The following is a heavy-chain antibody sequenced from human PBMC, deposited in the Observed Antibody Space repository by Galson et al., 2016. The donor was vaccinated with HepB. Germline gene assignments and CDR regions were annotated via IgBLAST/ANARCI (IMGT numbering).Heavy chain of an antibody. Sequence: QSGAEVKKPGESLKVSCKTSAYIFNNYWIAWVRQMPGKGLDWMGIIYARDSDIRYNPSFQGQISISGDKSTNTAYLQWNSLKASDSAIYYCARLGSYYLWYIDLWGRGTLVTVSS. CDR3: ARLGSYYLWYIDL. V-gene: IGHV5-51*01. J-gene: IGHJ2*01. CDR2: IYARDSDI. CDR1: AYIFNNYW. D-gene: IGHD3-22*01.